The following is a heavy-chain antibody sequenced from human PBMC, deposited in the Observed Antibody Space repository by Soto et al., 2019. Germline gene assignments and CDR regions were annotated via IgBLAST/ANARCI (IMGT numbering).Heavy chain of an antibody. Sequence: SETLSLTCTVSGGSISSYYWSWIRQPPGKGLEWIGYIYYSGSTNYNPSLKSRVTISVDTSKNQFSLKLSSVTAADTAVYYCARGIRGYGSGSPPYYYGMDVWGQGTTVTVSS. CDR1: GGSISSYY. V-gene: IGHV4-59*01. CDR3: ARGIRGYGSGSPPYYYGMDV. D-gene: IGHD3-10*01. J-gene: IGHJ6*02. CDR2: IYYSGST.